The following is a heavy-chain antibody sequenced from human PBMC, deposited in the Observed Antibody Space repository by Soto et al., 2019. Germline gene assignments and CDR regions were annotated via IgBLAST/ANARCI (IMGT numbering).Heavy chain of an antibody. Sequence: EVQLAESGGGVARPGGSRRLSCAASGIAFGDYGMTWVRRVPGKGLEWVAGISWNGDNTGYADFAKGRFTISRGNSKKSLLLEMNRLRVEDTAFYYCARGEYTSRRGFDVWGQGTPVTVSS. CDR2: ISWNGDNT. V-gene: IGHV3-20*04. D-gene: IGHD6-6*01. CDR1: GIAFGDYG. J-gene: IGHJ6*02. CDR3: ARGEYTSRRGFDV.